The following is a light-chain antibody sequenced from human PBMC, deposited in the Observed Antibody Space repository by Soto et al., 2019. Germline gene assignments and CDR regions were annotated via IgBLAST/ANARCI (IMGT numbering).Light chain of an antibody. CDR1: QDITNY. CDR3: QQRNSYPRT. V-gene: IGKV1-9*01. CDR2: AAS. Sequence: DIQMTQSPSSLSASVGDRVTITCQASQDITNYLNWYQQKPGKAPNLLISAASTLQSGVTSRLSGSGYEKELNLTITSLQPEDSATYYCQQRNSYPRTVGKGTKVDIK. J-gene: IGKJ2*01.